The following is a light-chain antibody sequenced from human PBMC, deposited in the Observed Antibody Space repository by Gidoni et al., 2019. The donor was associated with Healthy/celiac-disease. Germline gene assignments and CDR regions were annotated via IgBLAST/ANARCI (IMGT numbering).Light chain of an antibody. CDR2: GNS. CDR1: SSNIGAGYD. CDR3: QSYDSSLSVV. J-gene: IGLJ2*01. V-gene: IGLV1-40*01. Sequence: QSVLTPPPSVSGAPRQRVTISCTGSSSNIGAGYDVHWYQQLPGTAPKLLIYGNSNRPSGVPDRFSGSKSGTSASLAITGLQAEDEADYYCQSYDSSLSVVFGGGTKLTVL.